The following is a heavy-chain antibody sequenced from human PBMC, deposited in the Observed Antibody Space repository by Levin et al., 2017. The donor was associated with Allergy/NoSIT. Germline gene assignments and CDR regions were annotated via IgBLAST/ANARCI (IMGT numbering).Heavy chain of an antibody. Sequence: LSGGSLRLSCAASEFTSQLTFSRYAMSWVRQAPGKGLEWVAVISYDGRSKYYADSVKGRFTISRDNSKNTLYLQMNSLRAEDTAVYYCATDQKGDNYDILTGYYKTFDYWGQGTLVTVSS. CDR2: ISYDGRSK. D-gene: IGHD3-9*01. CDR1: EFTSQLTFSRYA. CDR3: ATDQKGDNYDILTGYYKTFDY. V-gene: IGHV3-30*04. J-gene: IGHJ4*02.